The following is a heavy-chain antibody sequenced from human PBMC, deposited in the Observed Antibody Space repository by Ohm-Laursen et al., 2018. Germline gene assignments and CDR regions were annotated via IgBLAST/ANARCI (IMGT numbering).Heavy chain of an antibody. CDR1: GFTFSSYE. J-gene: IGHJ2*01. Sequence: LSLTCAASGFTFSSYEMNWVRQAPGKGLEWVSYISSSGSSIYYADSLKGRFTISRDNAKNPLYLQMNSLRAEDTAVYYCARGRTVGWSFDLWGRGTLVTVSS. V-gene: IGHV3-48*03. CDR3: ARGRTVGWSFDL. D-gene: IGHD1-26*01. CDR2: ISSSGSSI.